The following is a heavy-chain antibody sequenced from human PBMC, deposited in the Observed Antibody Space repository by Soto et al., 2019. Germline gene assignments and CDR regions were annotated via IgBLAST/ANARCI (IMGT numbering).Heavy chain of an antibody. CDR2: ISAYNGNT. CDR1: GYTFTSYG. J-gene: IGHJ6*02. CDR3: ASNLYKWNDKGYGMDV. Sequence: ASVKVSCKASGYTFTSYGISWVLQAPGQGLEWMGWISAYNGNTNYAQKLQGRVTMTTDTSTSTAYMELRSLRSDDTAVYYCASNLYKWNDKGYGMDVWGQGTTVTVSS. D-gene: IGHD1-20*01. V-gene: IGHV1-18*01.